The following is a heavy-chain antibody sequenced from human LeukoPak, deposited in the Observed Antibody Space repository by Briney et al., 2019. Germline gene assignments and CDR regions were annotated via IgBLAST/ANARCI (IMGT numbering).Heavy chain of an antibody. V-gene: IGHV4-59*08. CDR1: GGSISSYY. CDR3: AREGDTAMVTLDY. J-gene: IGHJ4*02. D-gene: IGHD5-18*01. CDR2: IYYSGST. Sequence: PSETLSLTCTVSGGSISSYYWSWIRQPPGKGLEWIGYIYYSGSTNYNPSLKSRVTISVDTSKNQFSLKLSSVTAADPAVYYCAREGDTAMVTLDYWGQGTRVTVSS.